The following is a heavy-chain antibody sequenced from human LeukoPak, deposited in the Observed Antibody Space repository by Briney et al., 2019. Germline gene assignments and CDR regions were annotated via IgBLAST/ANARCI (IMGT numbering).Heavy chain of an antibody. CDR1: RYTFTNYA. Sequence: ASVKVSCKASRYTFTNYAMNWVRQAPGQGLEWMGIINPSGGSTSYAQKFQGRVTMTRDMSTSTVYMELSSLRSEDTAVYYCARDLGHSYGYGPYYFDYWGQGTLVTVSS. CDR3: ARDLGHSYGYGPYYFDY. D-gene: IGHD5-18*01. CDR2: INPSGGST. J-gene: IGHJ4*02. V-gene: IGHV1-46*01.